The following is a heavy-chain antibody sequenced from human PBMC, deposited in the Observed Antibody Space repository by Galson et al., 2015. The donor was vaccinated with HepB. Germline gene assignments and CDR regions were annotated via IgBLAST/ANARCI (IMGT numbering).Heavy chain of an antibody. Sequence: SLRLSCAASRITFTNYWMSWVRQAPGKGLEWVANIKQDGSEKYYVYSVKGRFTISRDAAKNSVYLQMNSLRVEDMAVYYCVIAAADYWGQGALVTVSS. D-gene: IGHD6-25*01. CDR3: VIAAADY. CDR1: RITFTNYW. CDR2: IKQDGSEK. J-gene: IGHJ4*02. V-gene: IGHV3-7*01.